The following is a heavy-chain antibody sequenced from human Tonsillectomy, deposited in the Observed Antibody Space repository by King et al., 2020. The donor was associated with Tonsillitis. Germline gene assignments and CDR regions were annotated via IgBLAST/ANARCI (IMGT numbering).Heavy chain of an antibody. D-gene: IGHD3-9*01. CDR2: VYYSGST. CDR1: VGSISSYY. Sequence: VQLQESGPGLVKPSETLSLTCTVSVGSISSYYWSWIRQPPGKGLEWIAYVYYSGSTKYNPSLKSRVTISVDTSKHQFSLKLSSVTAADTAMYYCARVGKQAGLRYFDWPIDYWGQGTLVTVSS. J-gene: IGHJ4*02. V-gene: IGHV4-59*01. CDR3: ARVGKQAGLRYFDWPIDY.